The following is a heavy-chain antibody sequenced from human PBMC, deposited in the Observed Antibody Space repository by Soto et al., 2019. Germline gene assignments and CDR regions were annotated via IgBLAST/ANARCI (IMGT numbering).Heavy chain of an antibody. J-gene: IGHJ6*02. Sequence: SETLSLTCSVSGGSISSGYYYWSWIRQPPGKGLEWIGNIYYSGNTYYNPSLKSRLIISIYTSKNQFSLTVGSVTAADTAVYYCASFLLYGMDVGGQGTTVT. D-gene: IGHD2-21*01. CDR2: IYYSGNT. CDR1: GGSISSGYYY. V-gene: IGHV4-30-4*01. CDR3: ASFLLYGMDV.